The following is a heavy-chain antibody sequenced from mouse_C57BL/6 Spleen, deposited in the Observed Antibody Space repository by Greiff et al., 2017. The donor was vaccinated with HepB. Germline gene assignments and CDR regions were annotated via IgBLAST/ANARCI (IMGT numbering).Heavy chain of an antibody. D-gene: IGHD4-1*01. J-gene: IGHJ2*01. CDR2: ISNGGGST. V-gene: IGHV5-12*01. CDR1: GFTFSDYY. Sequence: EVMLVESGGGLVQPGGSLKLSCAASGFTFSDYYMYWVRQTPEKRLEWVAYISNGGGSTYYPDTVKGRFTITRDNATNTPYLQMSRLKSEDTAMYYCARHRHWEGYFDYWGQGTTLTVSS. CDR3: ARHRHWEGYFDY.